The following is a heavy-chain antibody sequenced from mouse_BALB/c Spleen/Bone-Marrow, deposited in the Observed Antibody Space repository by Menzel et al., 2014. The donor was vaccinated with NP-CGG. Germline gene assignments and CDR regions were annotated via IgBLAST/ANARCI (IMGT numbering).Heavy chain of an antibody. Sequence: VQRVESGAELARPGASVKMSCKASGYTFTSYTMHWVKQRPGQGLEWIGYINPSSGYTNCNQKFKDKATLTADKSSSTAYMQLSSLTSEDSAVYYCARERNWDSFAYWGQGTLVTVSA. CDR3: ARERNWDSFAY. V-gene: IGHV1-4*01. J-gene: IGHJ3*01. D-gene: IGHD4-1*01. CDR2: INPSSGYT. CDR1: GYTFTSYT.